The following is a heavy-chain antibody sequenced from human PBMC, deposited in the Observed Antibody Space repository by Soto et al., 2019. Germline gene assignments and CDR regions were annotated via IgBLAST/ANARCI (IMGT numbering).Heavy chain of an antibody. J-gene: IGHJ2*01. Sequence: QLQLQESGPGLVRPSETLSLTCAVSGGSISSSSSYWGWIRQSPGKGLEWIGSIYYSGTTYYNPSLKSRVSISVDTSKSPFSLILSSVTAADTAVYYCARRDLSTSQYWYFDLWGRGTLVTVSS. CDR2: IYYSGTT. CDR1: GGSISSSSSY. V-gene: IGHV4-39*01. D-gene: IGHD2-2*01. CDR3: ARRDLSTSQYWYFDL.